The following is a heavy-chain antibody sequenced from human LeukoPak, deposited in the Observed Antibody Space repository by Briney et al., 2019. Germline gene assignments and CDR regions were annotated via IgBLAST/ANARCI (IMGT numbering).Heavy chain of an antibody. J-gene: IGHJ4*02. Sequence: SETLSLTCTVSGYSISSGYYWGWIRPPPGKRLEWTGSIYHSGSTYYNPSLKSRVTISVDTSKNKFSLKLSSVTAADTAVYYCARARYGGNLYYFDYWGQGTLVTVSS. CDR1: GYSISSGYY. V-gene: IGHV4-38-2*02. CDR2: IYHSGST. CDR3: ARARYGGNLYYFDY. D-gene: IGHD4-23*01.